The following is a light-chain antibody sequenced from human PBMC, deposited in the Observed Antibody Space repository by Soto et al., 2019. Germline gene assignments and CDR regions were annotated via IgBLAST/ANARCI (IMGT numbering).Light chain of an antibody. V-gene: IGLV2-14*01. Sequence: QSVLTQPASVSGSPGQSITISCTGTSSDVGNYIFVSWYRQHPGKAPKLMIYDINNRPSGVSNRFSGSKSGSTASLTISGLQAEDEADYYCVSYTTSASRVFGTGTKVTVL. CDR2: DIN. J-gene: IGLJ1*01. CDR1: SSDVGNYIF. CDR3: VSYTTSASRV.